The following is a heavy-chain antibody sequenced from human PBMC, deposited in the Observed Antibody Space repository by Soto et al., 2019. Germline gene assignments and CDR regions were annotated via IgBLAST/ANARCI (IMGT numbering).Heavy chain of an antibody. CDR2: IYYSGST. V-gene: IGHV4-39*01. J-gene: IGHJ4*02. Sequence: PSETLSLTCTVSGGSISSSIYYWGWIRHPPGKGLEWIGSIYYSGSTYYNPSLKSRVTISVDTSKNQFSLKLSSVTAADTAVYYCARLVSLEVVVSYYFDYWGQGTLVTVSS. D-gene: IGHD3-22*01. CDR3: ARLVSLEVVVSYYFDY. CDR1: GGSISSSIYY.